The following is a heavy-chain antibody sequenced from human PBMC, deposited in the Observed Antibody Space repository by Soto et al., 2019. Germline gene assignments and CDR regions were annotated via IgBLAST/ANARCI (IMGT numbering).Heavy chain of an antibody. CDR1: GYTFTSYD. V-gene: IGHV1-8*01. J-gene: IGHJ4*02. CDR2: MNPNSGNT. CDR3: ARNIVGATISDY. D-gene: IGHD1-26*01. Sequence: ASVKVSCKASGYTFTSYDINWVRQDTGQGLEWMGWMNPNSGNTGYAQKFQGRVTMTRNTSISTAYMELSSLRSEDTAVYYCARNIVGATISDYWGQGTLGTVSS.